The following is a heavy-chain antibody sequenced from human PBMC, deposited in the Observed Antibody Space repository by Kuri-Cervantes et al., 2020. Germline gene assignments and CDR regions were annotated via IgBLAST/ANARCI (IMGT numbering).Heavy chain of an antibody. CDR2: ISPSGSP. J-gene: IGHJ4*02. D-gene: IGHD3-3*02. V-gene: IGHV4-61*08. CDR3: TRLTDRNKREWPFLDS. CDR1: GGSVNSGGYY. Sequence: GSLRLSCTVSGGSVNSGGYYWSWIRQPPGKGLEWIGHISPSGSPTYNPSLRSRVSISVDTSKNQFSLRLSSVTAPDTAIYYCTRLTDRNKREWPFLDSWGQGTLVTVSS.